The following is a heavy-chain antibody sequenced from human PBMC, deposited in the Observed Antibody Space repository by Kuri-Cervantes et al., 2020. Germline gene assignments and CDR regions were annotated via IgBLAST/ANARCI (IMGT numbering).Heavy chain of an antibody. V-gene: IGHV3-48*02. J-gene: IGHJ5*02. D-gene: IGHD3-22*01. CDR3: ARDEYYYDSSGYFEWFDP. Sequence: GESLKISCAASGFTFSTYRMIWVRQAPGKGLEWVSYISSGRDIIYYADSVKGRFTISRDNAKNSLYLQMNSLRDEDTAVYYCARDEYYYDSSGYFEWFDPWGQGTLVTVSS. CDR2: ISSGRDII. CDR1: GFTFSTYR.